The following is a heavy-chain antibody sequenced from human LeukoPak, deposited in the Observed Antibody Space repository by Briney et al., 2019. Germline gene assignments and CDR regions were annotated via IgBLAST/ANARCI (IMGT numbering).Heavy chain of an antibody. CDR2: ISGSGGST. CDR3: AKVPVYSSSWYGRYYYYYYMDV. D-gene: IGHD6-13*01. V-gene: IGHV3-23*01. Sequence: PGGSLRLSCAASGFSFSSYGMSWVRQAPGKGLEWVSAISGSGGSTYYADSVKGRFTISRDNSENTLYLQMNSLRAEDTAVYYCAKVPVYSSSWYGRYYYYYYMDVWGKGTTVTISS. CDR1: GFSFSSYG. J-gene: IGHJ6*03.